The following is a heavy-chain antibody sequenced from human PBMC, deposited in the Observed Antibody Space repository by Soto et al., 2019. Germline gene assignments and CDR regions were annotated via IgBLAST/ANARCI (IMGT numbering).Heavy chain of an antibody. CDR2: IYYSGST. J-gene: IGHJ4*02. Sequence: QVQLQESGPGLVKPSQTLSLTCTVSGGSISSGGYYWSWIRQHPGKGLEWIGYIYYSGSTYYNPSRKGRVTIVVDASKNQFSRKLSSVTAADTAVYYCARAGRDYIWGSYRYYLDYWGQGTLVTVSS. CDR1: GGSISSGGYY. V-gene: IGHV4-31*03. D-gene: IGHD3-16*02. CDR3: ARAGRDYIWGSYRYYLDY.